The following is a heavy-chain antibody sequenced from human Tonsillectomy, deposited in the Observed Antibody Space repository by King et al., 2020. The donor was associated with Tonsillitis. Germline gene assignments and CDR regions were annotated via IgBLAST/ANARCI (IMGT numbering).Heavy chain of an antibody. CDR3: ARARVIARPYYYYGMDV. CDR1: GGTFTTYG. D-gene: IGHD6-6*01. CDR2: IIPIFGTP. Sequence: QLVQSGAEVKKPGSSVKVSCKASGGTFTTYGISWVRQAPGQGLEWMGGIIPIFGTPNYAQKFQGRVTITADEPTTTAYMELTSLRSEDTAVYYCARARVIARPYYYYGMDVWGQGTAVTVSS. J-gene: IGHJ6*02. V-gene: IGHV1-69*01.